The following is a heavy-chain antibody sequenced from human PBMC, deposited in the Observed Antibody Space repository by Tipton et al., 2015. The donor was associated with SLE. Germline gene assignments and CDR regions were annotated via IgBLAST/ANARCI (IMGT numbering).Heavy chain of an antibody. CDR1: GGSIRSSNYY. J-gene: IGHJ2*01. D-gene: IGHD2-15*01. V-gene: IGHV4-39*07. CDR2: VYYSGST. CDR3: ARISRAGDWYFDP. Sequence: TLSLTCTVSGGSIRSSNYYWGWIRQPPGKGLEWLASVYYSGSTYYKPSLKSRVTISVDTSGNQFSLKLSSVTAADTAVYYCARISRAGDWYFDPWGRGTLVTVSS.